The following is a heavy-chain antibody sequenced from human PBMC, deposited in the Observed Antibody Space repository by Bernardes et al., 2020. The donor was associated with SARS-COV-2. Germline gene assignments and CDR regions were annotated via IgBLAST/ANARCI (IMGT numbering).Heavy chain of an antibody. V-gene: IGHV3-15*01. J-gene: IGHJ4*02. D-gene: IGHD1-26*01. CDR2: IKSETDGGTT. CDR3: TTDEGGTRY. CDR1: GFSFTNAW. Sequence: GRSLRLSCGASGFSFTNAWMNWVRKAPGKGLEWVGRIKSETDGGTTDYAAPVKGRFTISRDDSKNTLYLQLASLKTEDTAVYYCTTDEGGTRYWGQGSLVTVSS.